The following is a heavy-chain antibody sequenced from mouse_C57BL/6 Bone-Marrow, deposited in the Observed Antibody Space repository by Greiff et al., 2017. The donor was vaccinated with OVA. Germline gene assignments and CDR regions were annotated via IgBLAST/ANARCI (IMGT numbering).Heavy chain of an antibody. CDR3: ARKVITTVVAPSYWYFDV. J-gene: IGHJ1*03. Sequence: QVQLQQSGAELARPGASVKLSCKASGYTFTSYGISWVKQRTGQGLEWIGESYPRSGNTYYNEKFKGKATLTADKSSSTAYMELRSLTSEDSAVYFCARKVITTVVAPSYWYFDVWGTGTTVTVSS. D-gene: IGHD1-1*01. CDR1: GYTFTSYG. V-gene: IGHV1-81*01. CDR2: SYPRSGNT.